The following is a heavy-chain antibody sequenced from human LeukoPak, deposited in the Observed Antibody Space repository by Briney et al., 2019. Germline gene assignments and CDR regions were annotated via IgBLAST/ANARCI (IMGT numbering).Heavy chain of an antibody. CDR3: ARGGTDWFDP. CDR1: GFTFSSYW. Sequence: GGSLRLSCAASGFTFSSYWMNWARQAPGKGLEWVASINHNGNVNYYVDSVKGRFTISRDNAKNSLYLQMSNLRAEDTAVYYCARGGTDWFDPWGQGTLVTVSS. CDR2: INHNGNVN. D-gene: IGHD1-1*01. V-gene: IGHV3-7*03. J-gene: IGHJ5*02.